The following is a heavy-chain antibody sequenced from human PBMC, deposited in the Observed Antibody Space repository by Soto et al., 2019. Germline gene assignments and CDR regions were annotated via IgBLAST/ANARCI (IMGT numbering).Heavy chain of an antibody. D-gene: IGHD1-26*01. CDR1: GGSFSVYY. CDR2: INHIGGA. V-gene: IGHV4-34*01. Sequence: PSETLSLTCAVYGGSFSVYYWSWIRQPPGKGLEWIGEINHIGGANYDPSLNSRVIISLDTSKNQFTLRLSSVTAADTAVYYCARGTWDLRFDPWGQGTLVTVSS. J-gene: IGHJ5*02. CDR3: ARGTWDLRFDP.